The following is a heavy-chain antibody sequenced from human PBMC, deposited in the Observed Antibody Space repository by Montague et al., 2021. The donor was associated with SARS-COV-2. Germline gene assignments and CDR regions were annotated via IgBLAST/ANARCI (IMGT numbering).Heavy chain of an antibody. CDR2: VDHRGSA. D-gene: IGHD3-16*02. CDR1: GGSFTDYY. Sequence: SETLSLTCAVYGGSFTDYYWTWIRQAPGKGLEWIGEVDHRGSASYSPSLKGRVSISVDKSKNQISLKLTSVTAADTATYYCARGQVTVFAILIAFPAAGAIDVWGQGTTVTVS. J-gene: IGHJ3*01. CDR3: ARGQVTVFAILIAFPAAGAIDV. V-gene: IGHV4-34*01.